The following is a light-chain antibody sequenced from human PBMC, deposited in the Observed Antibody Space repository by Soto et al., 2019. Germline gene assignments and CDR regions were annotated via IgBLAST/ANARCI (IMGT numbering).Light chain of an antibody. CDR1: QSVSSSY. V-gene: IGKV3-20*01. Sequence: EIVLTQSPGTLSLSPGERATLSCRASQSVSSSYLAWYQQKPGQAPRLLIYGASSRATGIPDWFSGSGSGTDFTLTISRLEPEYFAVYYCQQYGSSLFTFGPGTKVDIK. CDR3: QQYGSSLFT. J-gene: IGKJ3*01. CDR2: GAS.